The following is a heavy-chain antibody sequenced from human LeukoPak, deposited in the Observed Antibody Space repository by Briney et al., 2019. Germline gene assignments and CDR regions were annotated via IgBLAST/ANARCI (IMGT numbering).Heavy chain of an antibody. CDR1: GGPISSFY. J-gene: IGHJ6*03. Sequence: PSETLSLTCTVSGGPISSFYWSWIRQPPGKGLEWIGYISYSGSTTYNPSLKSRVTLSIDTSKNELTLKMTSVTAADTAVYYCAKAADYYHYYYMDVWGKGTTVTVSS. CDR3: AKAADYYHYYYMDV. D-gene: IGHD2-2*01. V-gene: IGHV4-59*01. CDR2: ISYSGST.